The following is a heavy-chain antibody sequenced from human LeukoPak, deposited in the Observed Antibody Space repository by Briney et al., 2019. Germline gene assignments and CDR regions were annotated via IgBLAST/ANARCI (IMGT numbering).Heavy chain of an antibody. CDR2: IYPGDSDT. V-gene: IGHV5-51*01. D-gene: IGHD2-2*01. Sequence: GESLKISCKGSGYSFTSYWIGWVRQMPGKGLEWMGIIYPGDSDTRYSPSFQGQVTISADKSISTAYLQWSSLKASDTAIYYCARIRVPAARANYFDYWGQGTLVTVSS. CDR1: GYSFTSYW. J-gene: IGHJ4*02. CDR3: ARIRVPAARANYFDY.